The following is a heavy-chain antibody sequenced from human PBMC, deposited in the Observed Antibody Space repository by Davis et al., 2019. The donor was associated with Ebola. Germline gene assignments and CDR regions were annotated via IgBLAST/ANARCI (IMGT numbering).Heavy chain of an antibody. J-gene: IGHJ6*02. CDR3: ARAWNYYYYYGMDV. CDR2: INSDGSST. D-gene: IGHD3-3*01. Sequence: PGGSLRLSCAASGFTFSSYWMHWVRHAPGKGLVWVSRINSDGSSTSYADSVKGRFTISRDNAKNTLYLQMNSLRAEDTAVYYCARAWNYYYYYGMDVWGQGTTVTVFS. CDR1: GFTFSSYW. V-gene: IGHV3-74*01.